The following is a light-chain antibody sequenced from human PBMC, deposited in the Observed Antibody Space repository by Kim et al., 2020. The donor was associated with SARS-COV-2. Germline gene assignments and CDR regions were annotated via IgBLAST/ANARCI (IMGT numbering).Light chain of an antibody. V-gene: IGKV3-20*01. CDR1: QSVSS. Sequence: EIVLTQSPGTLSLSPGERATLSCRASQSVSSIAWYQQKPGQAPRLLIYGASSRATGIPDRFSGSGSGTDFTLTISRLEPEDFAVYYCQRYGSSLYTFGQGTKLEIK. J-gene: IGKJ2*01. CDR2: GAS. CDR3: QRYGSSLYT.